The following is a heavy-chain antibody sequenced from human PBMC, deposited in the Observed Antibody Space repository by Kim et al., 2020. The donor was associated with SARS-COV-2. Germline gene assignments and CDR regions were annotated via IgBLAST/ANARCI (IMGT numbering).Heavy chain of an antibody. J-gene: IGHJ4*02. CDR2: IYSGGST. Sequence: GGSLRLSCAASGFTVSSNYMSWVRQAPGKGLEWVSVIYSGGSTYYADSVKGRFTISRDNSKNTLYLQMNSLRAEDTAVYYCAREGCSGGSCYLYWGQGTLVTVSS. V-gene: IGHV3-53*01. D-gene: IGHD2-15*01. CDR3: AREGCSGGSCYLY. CDR1: GFTVSSNY.